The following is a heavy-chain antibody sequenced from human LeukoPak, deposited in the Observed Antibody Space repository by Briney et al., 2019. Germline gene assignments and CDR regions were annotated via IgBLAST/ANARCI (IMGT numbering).Heavy chain of an antibody. V-gene: IGHV4-39*01. CDR1: GGSISSSSYY. CDR3: ARHMSSGYYVAYAFDI. Sequence: PSETLSLTCTVSGGSISSSSYYWGWIRQPPGKGLEWIGSIYYSGSTYYNPSLKSRVTISVDTSKNQFSLKLSSVTAADTAVYYCARHMSSGYYVAYAFDIWGQGTMVTVSS. D-gene: IGHD3-22*01. J-gene: IGHJ3*02. CDR2: IYYSGST.